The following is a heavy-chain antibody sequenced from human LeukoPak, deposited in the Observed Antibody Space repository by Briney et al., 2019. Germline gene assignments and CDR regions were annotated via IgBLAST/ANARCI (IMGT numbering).Heavy chain of an antibody. Sequence: GGSLRLSCVASGFTFSTSRMSWVRQVPGKGLEWLANINYVGNQKYYVDSVRGRFTISRDNAKNSLYLHLDSLRDEDTAVYYCARSTGDSNYGGQGTLVTVSS. CDR3: ARSTGDSNY. J-gene: IGHJ4*02. D-gene: IGHD2-8*02. CDR2: INYVGNQK. V-gene: IGHV3-7*02. CDR1: GFTFSTSR.